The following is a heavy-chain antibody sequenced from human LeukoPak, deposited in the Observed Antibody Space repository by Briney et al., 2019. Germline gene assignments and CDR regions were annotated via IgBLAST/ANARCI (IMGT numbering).Heavy chain of an antibody. CDR2: ILHDGSND. CDR1: GFTFSRYG. D-gene: IGHD3-22*01. V-gene: IGHV3-30*03. CDR3: ASGDASSGWGFYFDS. Sequence: GGSLRLTCAASGFTFSRYGMHWVRQAPGKGLEWVAVILHDGSNDYWADSVRGRFTISRDNSKDTLYLQMNHLRAEDTAVYYCASGDASSGWGFYFDSWGQGTLVTVSS. J-gene: IGHJ4*02.